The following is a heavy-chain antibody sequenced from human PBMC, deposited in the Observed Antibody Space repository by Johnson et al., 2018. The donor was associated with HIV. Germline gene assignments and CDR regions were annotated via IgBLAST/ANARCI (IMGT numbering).Heavy chain of an antibody. J-gene: IGHJ3*02. CDR2: ISYDGSNK. Sequence: QVQLVESGGGLVQPGGSLRLSCAASGFTFSSYAMHWVRQAPGKGLEWVAVISYDGSNKYYADSVKGRFTISRDNSKNTLYLQMNSLRAEDTAVYSCASLLLWYSRGDAFDIWGQGTMVTVSS. CDR1: GFTFSSYA. V-gene: IGHV3-30-3*01. D-gene: IGHD3-10*01. CDR3: ASLLLWYSRGDAFDI.